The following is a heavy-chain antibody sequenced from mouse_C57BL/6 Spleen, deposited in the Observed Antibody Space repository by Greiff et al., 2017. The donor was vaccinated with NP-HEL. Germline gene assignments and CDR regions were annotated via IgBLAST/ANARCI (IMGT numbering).Heavy chain of an antibody. V-gene: IGHV5-9-1*02. CDR2: ISSGGDYI. Sequence: EVKVVESGEGLVKPGGSLKLSCAASGFTFSSYAMSWVRQTPEKRLEWVAYISSGGDYIYYADTVKGRFTISRDNARNTLYLQMSSLKSEDTAMYYCTREGSPYYFDYWGQGTTLTVSS. CDR1: GFTFSSYA. J-gene: IGHJ2*01. D-gene: IGHD1-1*01. CDR3: TREGSPYYFDY.